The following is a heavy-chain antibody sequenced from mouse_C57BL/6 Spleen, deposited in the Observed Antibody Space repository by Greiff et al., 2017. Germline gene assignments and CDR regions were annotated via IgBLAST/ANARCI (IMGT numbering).Heavy chain of an antibody. V-gene: IGHV1-81*01. Sequence: VQLQQSGAELARPGASVKLSCTASGYTFTSYGISWVKQRPGQGLEWIGEIYPRSGNTYYNEKFKGKATLTADKSSSPAYMELRSLTSEDSAVYFGAREGNYYGSSDVSAYWGQGTLVTVSA. CDR2: IYPRSGNT. CDR1: GYTFTSYG. J-gene: IGHJ3*01. D-gene: IGHD1-1*01. CDR3: AREGNYYGSSDVSAY.